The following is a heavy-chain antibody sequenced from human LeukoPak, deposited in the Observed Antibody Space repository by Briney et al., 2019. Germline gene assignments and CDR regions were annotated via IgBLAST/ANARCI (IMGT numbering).Heavy chain of an antibody. CDR3: ARYRTVNCYYYGMDV. J-gene: IGHJ6*02. D-gene: IGHD3-16*02. Sequence: SVKVSCKASGGTFSSYAISWVRQAPGQWLEWMGGIIPIFGTANYAQKFQGRVTITADESTSTAYMELSSLRSEDTAVYYCARYRTVNCYYYGMDVWGQGTTVTVSS. CDR1: GGTFSSYA. V-gene: IGHV1-69*13. CDR2: IIPIFGTA.